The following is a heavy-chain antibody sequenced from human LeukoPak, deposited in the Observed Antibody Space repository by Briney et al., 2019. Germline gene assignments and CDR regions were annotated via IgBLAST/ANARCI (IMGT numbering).Heavy chain of an antibody. CDR3: AGRGDGNLYYFDH. CDR2: IKQDGGEK. Sequence: GGSLRLSCTASGFTFSTYSMNWVRQAPGKGLEWVANIKQDGGEKYYVDSVKGRFTISRDNAKNSLYLQMNSLRPEDTAVYYCAGRGDGNLYYFDHWGQGTLVTASS. CDR1: GFTFSTYS. D-gene: IGHD5-24*01. V-gene: IGHV3-7*04. J-gene: IGHJ4*02.